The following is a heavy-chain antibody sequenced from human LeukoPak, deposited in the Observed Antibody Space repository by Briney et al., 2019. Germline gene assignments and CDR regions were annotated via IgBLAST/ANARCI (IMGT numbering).Heavy chain of an antibody. J-gene: IGHJ4*02. CDR3: AHSLRRPSCSGGNCYYFDY. CDR1: GFSITTKGVG. D-gene: IGHD2-15*01. CDR2: IFWYGNR. Sequence: SGPTLMNPTQTLPLTCTVTGFSITTKGVGVGWIRQAPGKALEWLAIIFWYGNRRYNSSLRSRLTITSDNSKNQVFLTMTNMDPVDTATYFCAHSLRRPSCSGGNCYYFDYWGQGTLVTVSS. V-gene: IGHV2-5*01.